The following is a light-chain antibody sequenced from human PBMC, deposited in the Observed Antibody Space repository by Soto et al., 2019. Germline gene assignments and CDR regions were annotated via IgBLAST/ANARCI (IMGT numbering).Light chain of an antibody. CDR2: DVS. CDR1: QSISNW. CDR3: QQYTSYAWT. J-gene: IGKJ1*01. Sequence: DIQMTQSPSTLSASVGDRVTITCRASQSISNWLAWYQQKPGKAPKLLIYDVSRLESGVPSRFSGSGSGTEFTLTIRSLQTDDFATYYSQQYTSYAWTFGQGTKVQIK. V-gene: IGKV1-5*01.